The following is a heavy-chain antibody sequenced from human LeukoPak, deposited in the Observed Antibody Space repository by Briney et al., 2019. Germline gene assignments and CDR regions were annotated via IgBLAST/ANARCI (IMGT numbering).Heavy chain of an antibody. J-gene: IGHJ6*03. CDR2: ISAYNGNT. Sequence: ASVKVSCKASGYTFTSYVISWVRQAPGQGLEWMGWISAYNGNTNYAQKLQGRVTMTTDTSTSTAYMELRSLRSDDTAVYYCARVEMRLRFLEWLFGYMDVWGKGTTVTVSS. V-gene: IGHV1-18*01. CDR1: GYTFTSYV. CDR3: ARVEMRLRFLEWLFGYMDV. D-gene: IGHD3-3*01.